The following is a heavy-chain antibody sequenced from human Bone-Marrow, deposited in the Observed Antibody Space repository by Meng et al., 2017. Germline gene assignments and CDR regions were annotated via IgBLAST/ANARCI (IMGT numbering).Heavy chain of an antibody. CDR1: GGSISRSGCY. V-gene: IGHV4-39*07. Sequence: SETLSLTCTVSGGSISRSGCYWGWIRQPPGKGLEWIGNIFYSGTGNSDYNPSLKGRVTISLDTSKNQFSLKLSSVTAADTAVYYCARDRGYDSSGFINPFDYWGQGTLVTVSS. D-gene: IGHD3-22*01. CDR2: IFYSGTGNS. J-gene: IGHJ4*02. CDR3: ARDRGYDSSGFINPFDY.